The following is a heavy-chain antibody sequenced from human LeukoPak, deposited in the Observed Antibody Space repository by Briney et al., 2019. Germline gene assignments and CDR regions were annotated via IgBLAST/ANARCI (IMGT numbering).Heavy chain of an antibody. V-gene: IGHV4-59*01. J-gene: IGHJ4*02. CDR2: IYYSGST. CDR3: ARDPEDVAELN. D-gene: IGHD1-26*01. Sequence: SETLSLTCTVSGGSINSYYWSWIRQPPGKGLEWIGYIYYSGSTNYNPSLKSRVTISVDTSKNQFTLKLSSVTAADTAVYYCARDPEDVAELNWGQGTLVTVSS. CDR1: GGSINSYY.